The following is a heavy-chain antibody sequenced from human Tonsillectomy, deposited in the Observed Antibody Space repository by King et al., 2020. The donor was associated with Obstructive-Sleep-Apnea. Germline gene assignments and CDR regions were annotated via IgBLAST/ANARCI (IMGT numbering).Heavy chain of an antibody. CDR2: IWYDENVK. Sequence: QVQLVESGGGVVQPGTSLRLSCVVSGFTFSNSGMHWVRLAPGKGLEWVAVIWYDENVKYFADSVNGRFTISRDDSKKTLYLQMNRLRVEDTAVYYCAKSHGWFGAYYYYNMDVWGQGTTVTVSS. D-gene: IGHD3-10*01. CDR3: AKSHGWFGAYYYYNMDV. J-gene: IGHJ6*02. V-gene: IGHV3-33*06. CDR1: GFTFSNSG.